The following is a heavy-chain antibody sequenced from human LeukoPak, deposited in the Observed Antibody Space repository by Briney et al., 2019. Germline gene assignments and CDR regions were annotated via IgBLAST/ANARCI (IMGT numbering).Heavy chain of an antibody. J-gene: IGHJ3*02. D-gene: IGHD6-6*01. CDR1: GFTFDDYA. CDR3: AKDLYSSSTAFDI. CDR2: ISWNSGSI. Sequence: GGSLRLSCAASGFTFDDYAMHWVRQAPGKGLEWVSGISWNSGSIGYADSVKGRFTISRDNAKNSLYLQMNSLRAEDTASYYCAKDLYSSSTAFDIWGQGTMVTVSS. V-gene: IGHV3-9*01.